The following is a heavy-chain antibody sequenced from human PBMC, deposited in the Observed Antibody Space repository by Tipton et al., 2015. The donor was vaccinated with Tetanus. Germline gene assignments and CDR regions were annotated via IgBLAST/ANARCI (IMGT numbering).Heavy chain of an antibody. Sequence: LRLSCAVYGASFSDYYWGWIRQHPGKGLEWIGNIHYSGSTFYNPSPKSRVTISVDTSKNQFSLKLNSVTAADTAVYYCAREGAPRAFDIWGQGTMVTVSS. CDR3: AREGAPRAFDI. CDR2: IHYSGST. J-gene: IGHJ3*02. CDR1: GASFSDYY. V-gene: IGHV4-34*09.